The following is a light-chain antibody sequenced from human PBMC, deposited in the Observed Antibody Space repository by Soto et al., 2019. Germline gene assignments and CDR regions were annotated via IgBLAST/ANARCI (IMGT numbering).Light chain of an antibody. CDR3: HQLVSSPPAWA. CDR2: ATS. CDR1: QSISSSY. J-gene: IGKJ1*01. V-gene: IGKV3-20*01. Sequence: EIVLTQSPGTLSLSPGERATLSCRTSQSISSSYLAWSQQKPGQAPRLLISATSSRATGVPDRFTGSGSGTDFALTITRLEPEDSAVYYCHQLVSSPPAWAFGQGTKVDIK.